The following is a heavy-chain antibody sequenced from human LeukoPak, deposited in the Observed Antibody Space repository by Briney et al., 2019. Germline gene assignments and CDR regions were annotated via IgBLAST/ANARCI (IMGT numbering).Heavy chain of an antibody. V-gene: IGHV1-18*01. CDR3: ARDPAVVAAAAPRYYYYYMDV. Sequence: ASVKVSCKASGYTFTSYGISWVRQAPGQGLEWMGWISAYNGNTNYAQKLQGRVTVTTDTSTSTAYMELRSLRSDDTAVYYCARDPAVVAAAAPRYYYYYMDVWGKGTTVTVSS. J-gene: IGHJ6*03. CDR2: ISAYNGNT. D-gene: IGHD6-13*01. CDR1: GYTFTSYG.